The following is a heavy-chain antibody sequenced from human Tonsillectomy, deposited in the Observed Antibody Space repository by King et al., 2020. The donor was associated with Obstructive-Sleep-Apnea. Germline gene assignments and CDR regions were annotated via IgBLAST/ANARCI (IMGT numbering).Heavy chain of an antibody. Sequence: QLVQSGAEVQKPGASVLVSCKASGYTFTDYYMHWVRQAPGQGLEWMGWINPNSGGTNYPQKFQGRVSLTRDTSNNTGYMELSRLRSDDTAVYYCARGGDRNYFDFWGQGTLVTVSS. D-gene: IGHD2-21*01. CDR3: ARGGDRNYFDF. J-gene: IGHJ4*02. V-gene: IGHV1-2*02. CDR2: INPNSGGT. CDR1: GYTFTDYY.